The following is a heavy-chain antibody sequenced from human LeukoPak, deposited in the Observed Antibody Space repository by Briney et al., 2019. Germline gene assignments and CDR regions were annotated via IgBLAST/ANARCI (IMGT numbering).Heavy chain of an antibody. CDR2: ITSSSSTI. D-gene: IGHD3-16*01. J-gene: IGHJ4*02. CDR1: GFTFSTYN. CDR3: ARNLGGDKDY. V-gene: IGHV3-48*02. Sequence: GGSLGLSCAASGFTFSTYNMNWVRQAPGKGLEWVSFITSSSSTIYYADSVRGRFTISRDNAKNSLYLQMNSLRDEDTAVYYCARNLGGDKDYWGQGTLVTVSS.